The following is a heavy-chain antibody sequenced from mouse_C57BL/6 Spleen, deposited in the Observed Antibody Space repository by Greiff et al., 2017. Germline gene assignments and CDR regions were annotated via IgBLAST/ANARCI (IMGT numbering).Heavy chain of an antibody. V-gene: IGHV1-61*01. CDR1: GYTFTSYW. CDR3: AREGTGTDFDD. Sequence: VQLQQPGAELVRPGSSVKLSCKASGYTFTSYWMDWVKQRPGQGLEWIGNIYPSDSETHYNQKFKDKATLTVDKSSSTAYMQLSSLTSEDSAVYYCAREGTGTDFDDWGQGTTLTVSS. D-gene: IGHD4-1*01. J-gene: IGHJ2*01. CDR2: IYPSDSET.